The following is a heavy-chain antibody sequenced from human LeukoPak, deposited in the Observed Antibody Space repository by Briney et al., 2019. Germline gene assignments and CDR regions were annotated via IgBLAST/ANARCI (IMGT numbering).Heavy chain of an antibody. J-gene: IGHJ6*02. CDR2: IYYTGST. CDR1: GGSVSGGSYC. CDR3: ARGRSNYYGMDV. V-gene: IGHV4-61*01. Sequence: PSETLSLTCTVSGGSVSGGSYCWSWIRQPPGKELEWVGYIYYTGSTNYNPSLKSRVTISIDTSKNQFSLKLTSVTAADTAVYYCARGRSNYYGMDVWGQGTTVTVSS. D-gene: IGHD1-26*01.